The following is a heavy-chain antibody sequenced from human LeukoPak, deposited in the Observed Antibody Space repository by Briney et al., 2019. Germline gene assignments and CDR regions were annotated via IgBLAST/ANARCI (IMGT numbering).Heavy chain of an antibody. CDR1: GGSISSGGYS. D-gene: IGHD6-19*01. J-gene: IGHJ4*02. CDR2: IYHSGST. Sequence: SQTLSLTCAVSGGSISSGGYSWSWIRQPPGKGLEWIGYIYHSGSTYYNPSLKSRVTISVDRSKNQFSLKLSSVTAADTAVYYCARGVAEAADYLDYWGQGTLVTISS. CDR3: ARGVAEAADYLDY. V-gene: IGHV4-30-2*01.